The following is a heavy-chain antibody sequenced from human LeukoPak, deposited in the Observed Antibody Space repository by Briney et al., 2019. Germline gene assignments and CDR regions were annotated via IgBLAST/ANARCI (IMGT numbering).Heavy chain of an antibody. D-gene: IGHD5-12*01. J-gene: IGHJ4*02. CDR1: GYTFTGYY. CDR3: ARDRASGYDLRLFDY. Sequence: ASVKVSCKASGYTFTGYYMHWVRQAPGQGLEWMGWINPNSGGTNYAQKFQGRVTMTRDTSISTAYMELSRLRSDDTVVYYCARDRASGYDLRLFDYWGQGTLVTVSS. CDR2: INPNSGGT. V-gene: IGHV1-2*02.